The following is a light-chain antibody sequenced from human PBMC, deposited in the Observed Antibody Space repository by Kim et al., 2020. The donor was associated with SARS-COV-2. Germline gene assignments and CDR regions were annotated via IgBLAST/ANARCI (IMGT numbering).Light chain of an antibody. V-gene: IGLV3-19*01. CDR3: NCRHSSGSHLV. CDR2: PKN. J-gene: IGLJ2*01. Sequence: LGQKVRITCKGDSTISDYVSWYQEEPRLAPGDFIQPKNNRPLGNPDRFSGSTSGNTASLTITGAQAEDEADYYCNCRHSSGSHLVFGGGTQRTVL. CDR1: STISDY.